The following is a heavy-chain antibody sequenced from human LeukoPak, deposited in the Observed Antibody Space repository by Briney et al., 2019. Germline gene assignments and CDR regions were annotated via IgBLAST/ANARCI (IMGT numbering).Heavy chain of an antibody. D-gene: IGHD3-22*01. V-gene: IGHV4-34*01. J-gene: IGHJ4*02. CDR2: INHSGST. CDR1: GGSFSGYY. Sequence: PSETLSLTCAVYGGSFSGYYWSWIRQPPGKGLEWIGEINHSGSTNYNPSLKSRVTISVDTSKNQFSLKLSSVTAADTAVYYCARMERMYYYDSSGYLDYWGQGTLVTVSS. CDR3: ARMERMYYYDSSGYLDY.